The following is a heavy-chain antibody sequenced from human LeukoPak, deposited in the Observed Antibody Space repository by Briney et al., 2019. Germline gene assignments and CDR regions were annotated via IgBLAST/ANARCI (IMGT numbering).Heavy chain of an antibody. CDR3: AKAGVSSSWYYSDY. Sequence: GGSLRLSCAASGLTFSSYGMSWVRQAPGKGLGWVAGISDRGANTFYTDSVKGRFTISRDNSKNTLYLQMNSLRAEDTAVYYCAKAGVSSSWYYSDYWGQGTLVTVSS. V-gene: IGHV3-23*01. J-gene: IGHJ4*02. D-gene: IGHD6-13*01. CDR2: ISDRGANT. CDR1: GLTFSSYG.